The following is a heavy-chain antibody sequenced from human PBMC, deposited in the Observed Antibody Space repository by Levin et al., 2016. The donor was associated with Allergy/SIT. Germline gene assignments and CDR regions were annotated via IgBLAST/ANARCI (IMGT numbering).Heavy chain of an antibody. J-gene: IGHJ6*02. CDR2: IRYDGSNK. CDR1: GFTFSSYG. Sequence: GESLKISCAASGFTFSSYGMHWVRQAPGKGLEWVAFIRYDGSNKYYADSVKGRFTISRDNSKNTLYLQMNSLRAEDTAVYYCAKDLLAVAGGLDYYYGMDVWGQGTTVTVSS. D-gene: IGHD6-19*01. V-gene: IGHV3-30*02. CDR3: AKDLLAVAGGLDYYYGMDV.